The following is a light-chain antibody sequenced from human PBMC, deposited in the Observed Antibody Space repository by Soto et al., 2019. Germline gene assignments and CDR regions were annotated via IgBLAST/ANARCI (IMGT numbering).Light chain of an antibody. J-gene: IGKJ1*01. CDR3: QHYNDYSWT. V-gene: IGKV1-5*03. CDR1: QSISIW. Sequence: DIHMTQSPSTLSASVGDRVTITCRASQSISIWLAWYQQKPGKAPNLLIYKTSSLGSGVPSRFSGSGSGTEFTLTISSLQPDDFATYYCQHYNDYSWTFGQGTKVEIK. CDR2: KTS.